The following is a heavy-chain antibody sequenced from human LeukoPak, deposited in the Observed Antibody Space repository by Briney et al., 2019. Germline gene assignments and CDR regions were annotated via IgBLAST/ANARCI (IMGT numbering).Heavy chain of an antibody. CDR3: ARDDIVATISQVPYGMDV. V-gene: IGHV3-48*03. D-gene: IGHD5-12*01. CDR1: GFTFSSYE. CDR2: ISSSGSTI. Sequence: GSLRLSCAASGFTFSSYEMNWVRQAPRKGLEWVSYISSSGSTIYYADSVKGRFTISRDNAKNSLYLQMNSLRAEDTAVYYCARDDIVATISQVPYGMDVWGKGTTVTVSS. J-gene: IGHJ6*04.